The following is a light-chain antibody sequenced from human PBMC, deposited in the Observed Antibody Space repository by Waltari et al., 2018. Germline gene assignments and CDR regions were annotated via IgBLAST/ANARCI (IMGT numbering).Light chain of an antibody. Sequence: QLVLTQSPSASASLGASVKLPCTLSRCHSRNVLAWLQQQPEKGPRYLMKVNSDGSHSKGEKIPDRFSGSSSGTEHYLTIPSLQSEDEADYYCQAGGHGTWVFGGGTKLTVL. CDR1: RCHSRNV. CDR3: QAGGHGTWV. V-gene: IGLV4-69*01. J-gene: IGLJ3*02. CDR2: VNSDGSH.